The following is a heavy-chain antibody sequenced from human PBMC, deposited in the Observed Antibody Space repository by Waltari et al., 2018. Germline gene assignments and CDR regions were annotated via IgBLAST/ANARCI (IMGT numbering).Heavy chain of an antibody. D-gene: IGHD3-16*01. V-gene: IGHV3-23*04. CDR3: ARTWGAGS. Sequence: EVQLVESGGGLVEPGGSIRLTCAASGFTFSNYDMSWVRQAPGEGLQWVSTVFRSGDRTRYADSVKGRFTISRDNSKNTLDLQMDNLRAEDTAVYYCARTWGAGSWGQGALVTVSS. CDR1: GFTFSNYD. J-gene: IGHJ5*02. CDR2: VFRSGDRT.